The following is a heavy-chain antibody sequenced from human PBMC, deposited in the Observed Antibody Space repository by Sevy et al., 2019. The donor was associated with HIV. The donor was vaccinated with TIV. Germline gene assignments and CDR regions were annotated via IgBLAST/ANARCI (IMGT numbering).Heavy chain of an antibody. D-gene: IGHD6-13*01. CDR2: ISSSGSTI. V-gene: IGHV3-11*01. CDR3: ARDKGSRYENYYYYYMDV. CDR1: GFTFSDYY. J-gene: IGHJ6*03. Sequence: GGSLRLSCAASGFTFSDYYMSWIRQAPGKGLEWVSYISSSGSTIYYADSVKGRFTISRDNTKNSLYLQMNSLRAEDTAVYYCARDKGSRYENYYYYYMDVWGKGTTVTVSS.